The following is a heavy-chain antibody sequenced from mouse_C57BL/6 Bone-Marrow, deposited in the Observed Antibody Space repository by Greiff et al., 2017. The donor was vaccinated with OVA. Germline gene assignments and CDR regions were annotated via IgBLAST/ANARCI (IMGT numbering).Heavy chain of an antibody. D-gene: IGHD4-1*01. V-gene: IGHV7-1*01. Sequence: EVMLVESGGGLVQSGRSLRLSCATSGFTFSDFYMEWVRQAPGKGLEWIAASRNKANDYTTEYSASVKGRFIVSRDTSQSILYLQMNALRAEDTAIYYCARDGTGGNYFDYWGQGTTLTVSS. CDR1: GFTFSDFY. J-gene: IGHJ2*01. CDR2: SRNKANDYTT. CDR3: ARDGTGGNYFDY.